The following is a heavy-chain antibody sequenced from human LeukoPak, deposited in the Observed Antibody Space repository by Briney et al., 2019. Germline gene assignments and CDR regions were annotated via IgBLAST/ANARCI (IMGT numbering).Heavy chain of an antibody. CDR1: GFTVSSNY. CDR3: ARDTAGGYSGFFI. J-gene: IGHJ3*02. D-gene: IGHD5-12*01. CDR2: IYSGGST. Sequence: GGTLRLSCAASGFTVSSNYMSWVRQAPGKGLEWVSVIYSGGSTYYADSVKGRFTISRDNSKNTLYLQMNSLRAEDTAVYYCARDTAGGYSGFFIWGQGTMVTVSS. V-gene: IGHV3-66*01.